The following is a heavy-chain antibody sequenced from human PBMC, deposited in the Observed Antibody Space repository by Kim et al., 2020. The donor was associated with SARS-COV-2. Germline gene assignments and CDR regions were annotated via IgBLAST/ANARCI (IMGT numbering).Heavy chain of an antibody. D-gene: IGHD2-2*01. Sequence: GGSLRLSCAASGFTFSSYAMSWVRQAPGKGLEWVSAISGSGGSTYYADSVKGRFTISRDNSKNTLYLQMNSLRAEDTAVYYCAKDRAVVVPSVNGWFDPWGQGTLVTVSS. V-gene: IGHV3-23*01. CDR3: AKDRAVVVPSVNGWFDP. CDR1: GFTFSSYA. CDR2: ISGSGGST. J-gene: IGHJ5*02.